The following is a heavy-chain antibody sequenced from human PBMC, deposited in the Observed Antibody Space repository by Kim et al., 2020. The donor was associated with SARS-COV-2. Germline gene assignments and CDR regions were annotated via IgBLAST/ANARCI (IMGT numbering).Heavy chain of an antibody. J-gene: IGHJ5*02. Sequence: GGSLRLSCAASGFTFGDYAMHWVRQAPGKGLEWVSGISWNSGSIGYADSVKGRFTISRDNAKNSLYLQMNSLRAEDTALYYCAKDMGYSYVGYNWFDPWGQGTLVTVSS. CDR3: AKDMGYSYVGYNWFDP. V-gene: IGHV3-9*01. D-gene: IGHD5-18*01. CDR1: GFTFGDYA. CDR2: ISWNSGSI.